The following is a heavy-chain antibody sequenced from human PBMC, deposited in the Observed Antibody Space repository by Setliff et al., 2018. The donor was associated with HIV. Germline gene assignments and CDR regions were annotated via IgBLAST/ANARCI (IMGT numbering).Heavy chain of an antibody. CDR2: ISSSSNYI. CDR1: GFTFSSYS. CDR3: AREYGYGYANDAVDI. Sequence: GGSLRLSCAASGFTFSSYSMNWVRQAPGKGLEWVSSISSSSNYIYYADSVKGRFTISRDNAKNSLYLQMNSLRAEDTAVYYCAREYGYGYANDAVDIWGQGTMVTVSS. D-gene: IGHD5-18*01. J-gene: IGHJ3*02. V-gene: IGHV3-21*01.